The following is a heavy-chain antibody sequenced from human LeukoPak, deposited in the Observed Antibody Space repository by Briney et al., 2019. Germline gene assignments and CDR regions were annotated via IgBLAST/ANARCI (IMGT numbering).Heavy chain of an antibody. J-gene: IGHJ3*02. CDR3: SRLTTNDGLDI. Sequence: SQTLSLTCAISGDSVSSKSAAWNWIRQSRSRGLEWLGRTFYRSKWNNDYAVSVRSRLTIKPDTSKNQFSLQLNSVTPEDTAVYYCSRLTTNDGLDICGQGTMVTVSS. CDR1: GDSVSSKSAA. V-gene: IGHV6-1*01. D-gene: IGHD4/OR15-4a*01. CDR2: TFYRSKWNN.